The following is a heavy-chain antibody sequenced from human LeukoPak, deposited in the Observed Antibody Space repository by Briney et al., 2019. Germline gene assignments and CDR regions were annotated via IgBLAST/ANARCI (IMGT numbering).Heavy chain of an antibody. CDR2: IYHSGST. J-gene: IGHJ5*02. CDR1: GYSISSGYY. CDR3: ARDPGFYGSSWFDP. Sequence: SETLSLTCTVSGYSISSGYYWGWIRQPPGKGLEWIGSIYHSGSTYYNPSLKSRVTISVDTSKNQFSLKLSSVTAADTAVYYCARDPGFYGSSWFDPWGQGTLVTVSS. D-gene: IGHD3-22*01. V-gene: IGHV4-38-2*02.